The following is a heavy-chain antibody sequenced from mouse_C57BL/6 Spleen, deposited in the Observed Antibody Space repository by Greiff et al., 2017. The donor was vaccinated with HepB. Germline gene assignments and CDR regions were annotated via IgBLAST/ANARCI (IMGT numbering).Heavy chain of an antibody. CDR3: ARSLGRDAMDY. D-gene: IGHD4-1*01. CDR1: GYTFTSYT. J-gene: IGHJ4*01. CDR2: INPSSGYT. Sequence: LQESGAELARPGASVKMSCKASGYTFTSYTMHWVKQRPGQGLEWIGYINPSSGYTKYNQKFKDKATLTADKSSSTAYMQLSSLTSEDYAVYYCARSLGRDAMDYWGQGTSVTVSS. V-gene: IGHV1-4*01.